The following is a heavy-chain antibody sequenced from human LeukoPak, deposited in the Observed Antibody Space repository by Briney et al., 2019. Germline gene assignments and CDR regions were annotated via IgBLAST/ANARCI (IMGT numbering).Heavy chain of an antibody. CDR3: ARYRAVAGTGGYYFDS. CDR1: GGSIGSSNW. Sequence: PSGTLSLTCDVSGGSIGSSNWWSWVRQPPGEGLEWIGEVYHSGTMNDNPSLKSRITMSVDKSKNQFSLKLSSVTAADTAVYYCARYRAVAGTGGYYFDSWGQGTLVTVSS. CDR2: VYHSGTM. J-gene: IGHJ4*02. D-gene: IGHD6-19*01. V-gene: IGHV4-4*02.